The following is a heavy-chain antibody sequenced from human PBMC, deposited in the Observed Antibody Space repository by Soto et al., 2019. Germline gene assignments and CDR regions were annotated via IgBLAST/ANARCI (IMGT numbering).Heavy chain of an antibody. V-gene: IGHV1-2*04. J-gene: IGHJ4*02. D-gene: IGHD3-16*02. CDR1: GYTFTGYY. CDR3: ARDHPTSYYDYIWGSYRPYYFDY. CDR2: INPNSGGT. Sequence: ASVKVSCTASGYTFTGYYMHWVRQAPGQGLEWMGWINPNSGGTNYAQKFQGWVTMTRDTSISTAYMELSRLRSDDTAVYYCARDHPTSYYDYIWGSYRPYYFDYWGQGTLVTVSS.